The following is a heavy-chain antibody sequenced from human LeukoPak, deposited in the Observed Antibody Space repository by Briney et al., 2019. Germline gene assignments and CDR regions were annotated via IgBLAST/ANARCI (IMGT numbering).Heavy chain of an antibody. CDR1: GGTFSSYA. V-gene: IGHV1-69*01. Sequence: VASVKVSCKASGGTFSSYAISWVRQAPGQGLEWMGGIIPIFGTANYAQKFQGGVTITADESTSTAYMELSSLRSEDTAVYYCARGVAAAGTGYFDYWGQGTLVTVSS. J-gene: IGHJ4*02. CDR2: IIPIFGTA. D-gene: IGHD6-13*01. CDR3: ARGVAAAGTGYFDY.